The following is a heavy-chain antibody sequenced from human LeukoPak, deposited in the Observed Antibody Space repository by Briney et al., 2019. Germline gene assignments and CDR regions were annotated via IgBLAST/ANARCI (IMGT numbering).Heavy chain of an antibody. D-gene: IGHD3-16*01. CDR2: IYYSGNT. J-gene: IGHJ4*02. Sequence: SETLSLTCTVSGVSISSSNSYWGWIRQPPGKGLEWIGSIYYSGNTYYNASLKSQVSISIDTSKNQFSLRLTSVTAADTAVYYCARDPSGGVPGLWGRYFDYWGQGTLVTVSS. CDR3: ARDPSGGVPGLWGRYFDY. CDR1: GVSISSSNSY. V-gene: IGHV4-39*02.